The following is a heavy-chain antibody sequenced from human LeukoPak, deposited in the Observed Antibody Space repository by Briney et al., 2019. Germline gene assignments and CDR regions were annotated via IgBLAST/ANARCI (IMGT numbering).Heavy chain of an antibody. CDR1: GGSISSYY. Sequence: SETLSLTCTVSGGSISSYYWSWIRQPAGKGLEWIGRIYTSGSTNYNPSLKSRVTMSLHTSKNQFSLRLTSVTAADTAVYYCARQVAIVEPTDPNWFDSWGQGTLVTVSS. J-gene: IGHJ5*01. CDR2: IYTSGST. D-gene: IGHD1-26*01. CDR3: ARQVAIVEPTDPNWFDS. V-gene: IGHV4-4*07.